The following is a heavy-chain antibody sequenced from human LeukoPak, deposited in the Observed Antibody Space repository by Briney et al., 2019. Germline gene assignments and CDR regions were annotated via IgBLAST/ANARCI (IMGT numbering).Heavy chain of an antibody. CDR3: AKDKAQNIAAASFDY. CDR2: ISAYNGNT. D-gene: IGHD6-13*01. Sequence: ASVKVSCKASGYTFTSYGISWVRQAPGQGLEWMGWISAYNGNTNYAQKLQGRVTMTTDTSTSTAYMELRSLRSDDTALYYCAKDKAQNIAAASFDYWGQGTLVTVSS. J-gene: IGHJ4*02. CDR1: GYTFTSYG. V-gene: IGHV1-18*01.